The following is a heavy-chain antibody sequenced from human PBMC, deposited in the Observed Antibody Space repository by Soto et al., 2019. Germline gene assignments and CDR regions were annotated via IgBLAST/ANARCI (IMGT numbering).Heavy chain of an antibody. V-gene: IGHV1-69*12. CDR1: GGTFSSYA. J-gene: IGHJ6*02. D-gene: IGHD2-2*01. CDR2: IIPIFGTA. CDR3: SRHVPAAGYYYGMDV. Sequence: QVQLVQSGAEVKKPGSSVKLSCKASGGTFSSYAISWVRQAPGHGLEWMGGIIPIFGTANYAQKFQGRVTITADESTSTAYVELSSLRSEDTAVYYCSRHVPAAGYYYGMDVWGQGTTVTVSS.